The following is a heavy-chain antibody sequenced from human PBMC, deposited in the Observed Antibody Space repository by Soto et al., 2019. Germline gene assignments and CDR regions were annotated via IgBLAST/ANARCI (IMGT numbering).Heavy chain of an antibody. V-gene: IGHV4-31*03. CDR3: GRAKITPGYYYPGIDV. CDR1: GGSINSGNWY. Sequence: QVQLQESGPGLVKPSQTLSLTCTVSGGSINSGNWYWNWIRQHPGKALEWIGYISYSGSIYYNPSLRSRSSISVDTSKTQSSPMLSSVTVADTAVYFCGRAKITPGYYYPGIDVWRQGTTLTLSS. CDR2: ISYSGSI. J-gene: IGHJ6*02. D-gene: IGHD1-20*01.